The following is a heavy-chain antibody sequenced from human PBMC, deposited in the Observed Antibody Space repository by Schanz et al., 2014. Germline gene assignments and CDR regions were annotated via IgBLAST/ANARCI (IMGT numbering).Heavy chain of an antibody. CDR1: GYRFIGYY. CDR3: ARVYRWQHILGHFDS. J-gene: IGHJ4*02. D-gene: IGHD6-13*01. Sequence: QVLLVQSGAEVKKPGASVKVSCKASGYRFIGYYVHWVRQAPGQGLEWMGWINPDSGDTNYVQNLQGRVTMTRDTSITTAYMDLSRLTSDDTAVYYCARVYRWQHILGHFDSWGQGSLVTVSS. V-gene: IGHV1-2*02. CDR2: INPDSGDT.